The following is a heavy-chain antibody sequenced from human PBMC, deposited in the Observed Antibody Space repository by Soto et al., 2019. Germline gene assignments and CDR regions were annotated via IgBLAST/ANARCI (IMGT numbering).Heavy chain of an antibody. CDR2: ISYDGSNK. CDR3: ARDPVDGYYYDPLDYYYGMDV. J-gene: IGHJ6*02. V-gene: IGHV3-30-3*01. CDR1: GFTFSSDA. D-gene: IGHD3-22*01. Sequence: GGSLRLSCAASGFTFSSDAMHWVRQAPGKGLEWVAVISYDGSNKYYADSVKGRFTISRDNSKNTLYLQMNSLRAEDTAVYYCARDPVDGYYYDPLDYYYGMDVWGQGTTVTVSS.